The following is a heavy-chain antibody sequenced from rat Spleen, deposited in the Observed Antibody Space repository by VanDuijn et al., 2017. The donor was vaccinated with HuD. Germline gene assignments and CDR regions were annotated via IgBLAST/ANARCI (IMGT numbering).Heavy chain of an antibody. V-gene: IGHV5-29*01. CDR3: ASGLYNWFTY. CDR1: GFTFSTYG. Sequence: EVQLVESGGGLVQPGRSLKLSCAASGFTFSTYGMAWVRQAPTKGLEWVATISYDGSSTYYRDSVKGRFTISRDNAKSTLYLQMDSLRSEDTATYYCASGLYNWFTYWGQGTLVTVSS. CDR2: ISYDGSST. J-gene: IGHJ3*01.